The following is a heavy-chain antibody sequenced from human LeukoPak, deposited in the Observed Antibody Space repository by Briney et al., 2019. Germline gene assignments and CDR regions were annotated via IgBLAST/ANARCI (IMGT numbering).Heavy chain of an antibody. Sequence: PGRSLRLSCTTSGFTFGDYSMSWVRQAPGKGLAWVGFIRDKTYGGTTEYAACVKCRFTISRENSRSIAYLQMNGLKTEDTAVYYCTRDRGYCSSTRCYAWFDPWGQGTLVTVSS. D-gene: IGHD2-2*01. CDR2: IRDKTYGGTT. CDR1: GFTFGDYS. J-gene: IGHJ5*02. V-gene: IGHV3-49*04. CDR3: TRDRGYCSSTRCYAWFDP.